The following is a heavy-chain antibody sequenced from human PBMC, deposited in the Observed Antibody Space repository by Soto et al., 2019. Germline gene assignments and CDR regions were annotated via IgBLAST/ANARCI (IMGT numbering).Heavy chain of an antibody. D-gene: IGHD3-16*02. J-gene: IGHJ3*02. V-gene: IGHV3-21*01. Sequence: GGSLRLSCAASGFTFSSCSMNWVRQAPGKGLEWVSSISSSSSYIYYADSVKGRFTISRDNAKNSLYLQMNSLRAEDTAVYYCARGPLSSDHDAFDIWGQGTMVTVSS. CDR1: GFTFSSCS. CDR2: ISSSSSYI. CDR3: ARGPLSSDHDAFDI.